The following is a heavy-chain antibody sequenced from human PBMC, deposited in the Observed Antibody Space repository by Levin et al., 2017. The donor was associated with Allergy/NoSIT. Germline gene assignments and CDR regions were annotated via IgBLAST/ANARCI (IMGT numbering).Heavy chain of an antibody. V-gene: IGHV3-43D*03. D-gene: IGHD3-10*01. CDR2: VSWGGGSA. J-gene: IGHJ4*02. CDR1: GFTFDDYS. Sequence: GESLKISCAASGFTFDDYSLHWVRQAPGKGLEWVSLVSWGGGSAYYADSVKGRFTISRDKSKNSLYLQMHTLRAEDTALYYCAKDKLSHAPSGIDYWGQGTLVTVSS. CDR3: AKDKLSHAPSGIDY.